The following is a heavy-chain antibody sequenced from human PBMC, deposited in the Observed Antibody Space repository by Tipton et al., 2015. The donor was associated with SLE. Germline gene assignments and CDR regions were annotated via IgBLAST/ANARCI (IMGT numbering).Heavy chain of an antibody. CDR2: ISSSGSTI. J-gene: IGHJ3*02. Sequence: SLRLSCAASGFTFSSYSMNWVRQAPGKGLEWVSYISSSGSTIYYADSVKGRFTISRDNAKNSLYLQMNSLRAEDTAVYYCARTRIVGAKGDAFDIWGQGTMVTVSS. CDR3: ARTRIVGAKGDAFDI. V-gene: IGHV3-48*04. D-gene: IGHD1-26*01. CDR1: GFTFSSYS.